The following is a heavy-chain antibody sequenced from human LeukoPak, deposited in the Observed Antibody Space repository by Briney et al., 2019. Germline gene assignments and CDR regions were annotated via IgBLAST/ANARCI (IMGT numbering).Heavy chain of an antibody. Sequence: GGSLRLSCAASGFTFSSYWMHWVRQAPGKGLVWVSRINSDGSSTSYADSVKGRFTISRDNAKNTLYLQMNSLRAEDTAVYYWARDVGSDNWFDPWGQGTLVTVSS. CDR2: INSDGSST. D-gene: IGHD1-26*01. CDR3: ARDVGSDNWFDP. V-gene: IGHV3-74*01. J-gene: IGHJ5*02. CDR1: GFTFSSYW.